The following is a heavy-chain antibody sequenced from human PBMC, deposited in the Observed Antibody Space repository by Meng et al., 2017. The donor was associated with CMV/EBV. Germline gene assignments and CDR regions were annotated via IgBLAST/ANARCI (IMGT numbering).Heavy chain of an antibody. Sequence: GSLRLSCTVLGGSISSSSYYWGWIRQPPGKGLEWIGSIYYSGSTYYNPSLKSRVTISVDTSKNQFSLKLSSVTAADTAVYYCAGEHVPYSSSWYYFDYWGQGTLVTVSS. V-gene: IGHV4-39*07. CDR2: IYYSGST. CDR3: AGEHVPYSSSWYYFDY. D-gene: IGHD6-13*01. J-gene: IGHJ4*02. CDR1: GGSISSSSYY.